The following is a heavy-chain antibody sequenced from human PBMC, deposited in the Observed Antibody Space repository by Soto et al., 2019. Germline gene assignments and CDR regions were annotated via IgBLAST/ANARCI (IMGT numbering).Heavy chain of an antibody. CDR3: ARELVGVVTVPIMGIGWFDP. CDR1: GFTFDDYG. Sequence: PGGSLRLSCAASGFTFDDYGMSWVRQAPGKGLEWVSGINWNGGSTGYADSVKGRFTISRDNAKSSLYLQMNSLRAEDTALYYCARELVGVVTVPIMGIGWFDPRGQRTLVTVSS. D-gene: IGHD1-26*01. J-gene: IGHJ5*02. V-gene: IGHV3-20*04. CDR2: INWNGGST.